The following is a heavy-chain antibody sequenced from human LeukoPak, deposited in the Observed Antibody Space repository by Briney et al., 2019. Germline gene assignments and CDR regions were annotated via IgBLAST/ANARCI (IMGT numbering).Heavy chain of an antibody. CDR2: ISSSSSYI. CDR3: ARDGGWNLLPSYVFDI. J-gene: IGHJ3*02. CDR1: GFTFSSYS. Sequence: GESLRLSCTASGFTFSSYSMTWVRQAPGKGLEWVASISSSSSYIYYADSMRGRFTISRDNAKNSVYLQMNSLRDEDTAVYYCARDGGWNLLPSYVFDIWGQGTMVTVSS. V-gene: IGHV3-21*01. D-gene: IGHD1-26*01.